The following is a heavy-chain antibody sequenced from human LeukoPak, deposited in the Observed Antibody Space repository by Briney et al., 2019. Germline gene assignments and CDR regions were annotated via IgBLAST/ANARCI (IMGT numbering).Heavy chain of an antibody. CDR2: ISGDGVYT. CDR1: GFTYKKYA. Sequence: GGSLRLSCAASGFTYKKYAMSWVRQAPGKGLECVSVISGDGVYTYYADSVKGRFTISRDNSKNTLYLQMNSLRAEDTAVYYCAKDRYYDFWSGYSMDVWGKGATVTVSS. CDR3: AKDRYYDFWSGYSMDV. V-gene: IGHV3-23*01. J-gene: IGHJ6*04. D-gene: IGHD3-3*01.